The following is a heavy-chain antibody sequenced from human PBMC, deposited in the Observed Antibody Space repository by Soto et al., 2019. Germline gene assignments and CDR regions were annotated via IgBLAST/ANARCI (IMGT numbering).Heavy chain of an antibody. J-gene: IGHJ4*02. CDR1: GFIFSSYD. Sequence: GGSLRLSCEASGFIFSSYDMNWVRQAPGKGLEWVSYISRSGRTIYFADSVKGRFTISRGNAKNSLYLQMNSLRGEDTALYYCARESGYSSSLDIWGQGTLVTVSS. CDR2: ISRSGRTI. CDR3: ARESGYSSSLDI. V-gene: IGHV3-48*03. D-gene: IGHD6-13*01.